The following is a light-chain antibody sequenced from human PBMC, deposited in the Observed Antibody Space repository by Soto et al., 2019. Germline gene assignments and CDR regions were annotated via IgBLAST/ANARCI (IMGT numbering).Light chain of an antibody. V-gene: IGKV1-39*01. CDR2: AAS. CDR1: QSISSY. Sequence: DIQMTQSPSSLSATVGDRVTITCRASQSISSYLNWYQQKPGKAPKLLIYAASSLQSGVPSRFSGSGSGTDFTLTISSLQPEDFAPYYCQQSYSTPRTFGQGTNEDNK. J-gene: IGKJ1*01. CDR3: QQSYSTPRT.